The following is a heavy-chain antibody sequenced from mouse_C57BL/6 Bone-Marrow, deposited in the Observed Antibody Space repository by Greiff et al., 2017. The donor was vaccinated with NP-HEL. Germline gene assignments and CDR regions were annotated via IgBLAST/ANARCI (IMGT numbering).Heavy chain of an antibody. D-gene: IGHD2-5*01. Sequence: VQLQQSGAELARPGASVKLSCKASGYTFTSYGISWVKQRTGQGLEWIGEIYPRSGNTYYNEKFKGKATLTADKSSSTAYMELRSLTSEDAAVDYCAGSKAYYSSCVTFAYWGQGTLVTVSA. CDR3: AGSKAYYSSCVTFAY. CDR1: GYTFTSYG. CDR2: IYPRSGNT. J-gene: IGHJ3*01. V-gene: IGHV1-81*01.